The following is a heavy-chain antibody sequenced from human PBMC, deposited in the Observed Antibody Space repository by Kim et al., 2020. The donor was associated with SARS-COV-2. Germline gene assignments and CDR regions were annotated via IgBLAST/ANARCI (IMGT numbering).Heavy chain of an antibody. CDR3: ARSSGSYQDFDY. D-gene: IGHD1-26*01. Sequence: RYSPSVQGQVTISADKSIRTAYLQWSSLKASDTAMYYCARSSGSYQDFDYWGQGTLVTVSS. V-gene: IGHV5-51*01. J-gene: IGHJ4*02.